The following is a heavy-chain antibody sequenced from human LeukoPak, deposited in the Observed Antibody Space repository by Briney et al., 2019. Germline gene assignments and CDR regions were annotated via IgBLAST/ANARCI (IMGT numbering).Heavy chain of an antibody. Sequence: ASVKVSCKASGYTFTSYGISWVRQAPGQGREWMGWISAYNGNTNYAQKLQGRVTMTTDTSTSTAYMELRSLRSDDTAVYYCARDGEYQLPYYFDYWGQGTLVTVSS. D-gene: IGHD2-2*01. CDR1: GYTFTSYG. V-gene: IGHV1-18*01. J-gene: IGHJ4*02. CDR3: ARDGEYQLPYYFDY. CDR2: ISAYNGNT.